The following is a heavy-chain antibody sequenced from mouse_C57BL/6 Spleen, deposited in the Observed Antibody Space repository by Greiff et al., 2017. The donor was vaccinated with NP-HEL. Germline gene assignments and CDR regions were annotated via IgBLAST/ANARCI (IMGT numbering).Heavy chain of an antibody. CDR3: ATYYGSGSTSLAWFAY. J-gene: IGHJ3*01. V-gene: IGHV1-50*01. Sequence: VQLQQSGAELVKPGASVKLSCKASGYTFTSYWMQWVKQRPGQGLEWIGEIDPSDSDTNYNQKFKGKATLTVDTSSSTAYMPHSSLTSEDSAVYYCATYYGSGSTSLAWFAYWGQGTLVTVSA. CDR1: GYTFTSYW. CDR2: IDPSDSDT. D-gene: IGHD1-1*01.